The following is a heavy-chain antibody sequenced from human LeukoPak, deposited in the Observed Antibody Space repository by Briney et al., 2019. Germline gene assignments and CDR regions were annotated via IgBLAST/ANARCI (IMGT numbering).Heavy chain of an antibody. V-gene: IGHV3-53*01. CDR1: GFTVSSNY. J-gene: IGHJ3*02. Sequence: PGGSLRLSCAASGFTVSSNYMSWVRQAPGKGLEWVSVIYSGGSTYYADSVKGRFTISRDNAKNSLYLQMNSLRAGDTAVYYCARESVPAANAFDIWGQGTMVTVSS. D-gene: IGHD2-2*01. CDR3: ARESVPAANAFDI. CDR2: IYSGGST.